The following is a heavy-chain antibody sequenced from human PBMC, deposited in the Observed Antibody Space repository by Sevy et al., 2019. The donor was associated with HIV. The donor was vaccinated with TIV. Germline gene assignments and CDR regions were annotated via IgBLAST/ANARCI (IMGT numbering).Heavy chain of an antibody. CDR1: GFTLSDYY. Sequence: GGSLRLSCAASGFTLSDYYISWIRQAPGKGLEWVSYISGTPDNIYYADSVKGRFTISRDNAKNSLYLQMNILRAEETAVYYCARDHVKDGDLGDYYYFTMDVWGQGTTVTVSS. J-gene: IGHJ6*02. D-gene: IGHD4-17*01. CDR2: ISGTPDNI. CDR3: ARDHVKDGDLGDYYYFTMDV. V-gene: IGHV3-11*01.